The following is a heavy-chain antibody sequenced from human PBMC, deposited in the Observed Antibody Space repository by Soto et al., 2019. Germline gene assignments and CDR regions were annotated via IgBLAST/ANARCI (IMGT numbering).Heavy chain of an antibody. J-gene: IGHJ6*03. CDR3: AKDKDMLWFGESPISYYMDV. CDR2: ISGSGGST. D-gene: IGHD3-10*01. CDR1: GFTFSSYA. V-gene: IGHV3-23*01. Sequence: GGSLRLSCAASGFTFSSYATSWVRQAPGKGLEWVSAISGSGGSTYYADSVKGRFTISRDNSKNTLYPQMNSLRAEDTAVYYCAKDKDMLWFGESPISYYMDVWGKGTTVTVSS.